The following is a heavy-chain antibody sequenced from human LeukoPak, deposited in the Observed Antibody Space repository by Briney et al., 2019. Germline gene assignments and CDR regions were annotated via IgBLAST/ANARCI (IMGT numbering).Heavy chain of an antibody. CDR1: GFTFDDYT. J-gene: IGHJ4*02. V-gene: IGHV3-43*01. CDR2: ISWDGGST. Sequence: GGSLRLSCAASGFTFDDYTMHWVRQAPGKGLEWVSLISWDGGSTYYADSVKGRFTISRDNAKNSLYLQMNSLRAEDTAIYYCARENMYDSSDYYGWSGYYDHWGQGTLVTVSS. CDR3: ARENMYDSSDYYGWSGYYDH. D-gene: IGHD3-22*01.